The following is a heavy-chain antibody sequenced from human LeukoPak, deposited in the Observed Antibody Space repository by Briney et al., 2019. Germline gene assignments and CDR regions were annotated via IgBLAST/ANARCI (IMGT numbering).Heavy chain of an antibody. V-gene: IGHV4-59*01. Sequence: PSETLSLTCTVSGGSISSYYWSWIRQPPGKGLEWIGYIYYSGSTNYNPSLKSRVTISVDTSKNQFSLKLSSVTAADTAVYYCARESPYYYGSGSYSEGFDPWGQGTLVTVSS. J-gene: IGHJ5*02. CDR2: IYYSGST. CDR3: ARESPYYYGSGSYSEGFDP. CDR1: GGSISSYY. D-gene: IGHD3-10*01.